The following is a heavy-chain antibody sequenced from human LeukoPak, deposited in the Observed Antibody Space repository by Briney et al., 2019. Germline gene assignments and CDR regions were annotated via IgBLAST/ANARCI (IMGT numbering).Heavy chain of an antibody. D-gene: IGHD3-10*01. Sequence: LTGGSLRLSCAASGFTFSSYAMHWVRQAPGKGLEWVAVISYDGSNKYYADSVKGRFTISRDNSKNTLYLQLNSLRAEDTAVYYCARDVWLGNISNSWGMEVWGQGTTATFSS. CDR2: ISYDGSNK. V-gene: IGHV3-30*04. CDR3: ARDVWLGNISNSWGMEV. J-gene: IGHJ6*02. CDR1: GFTFSSYA.